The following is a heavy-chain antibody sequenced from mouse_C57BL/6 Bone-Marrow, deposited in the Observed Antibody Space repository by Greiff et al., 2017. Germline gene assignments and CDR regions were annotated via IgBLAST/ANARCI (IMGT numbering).Heavy chain of an antibody. CDR3: ARERYCLYFDV. V-gene: IGHV1-69*01. J-gene: IGHJ1*03. D-gene: IGHD1-1*01. Sequence: QVQLQQPGAELVMPGASVKLSCKASGYTFTSYWMHWVKQRPGQGLEWIGEIDPSDSYTNYNQKFKGKSTLTVEKSSSTAYMQLSSLTSEDSAVYYCARERYCLYFDVWGTGTTVTVSS. CDR1: GYTFTSYW. CDR2: IDPSDSYT.